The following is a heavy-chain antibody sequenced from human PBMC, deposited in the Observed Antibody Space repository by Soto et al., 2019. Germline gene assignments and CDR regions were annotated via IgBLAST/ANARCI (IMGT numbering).Heavy chain of an antibody. D-gene: IGHD3-22*01. J-gene: IGHJ6*02. CDR2: IIPVFGTP. V-gene: IGHV1-69*12. CDR1: GGSLSNFG. CDR3: ARGDATKIVVTTYYAMDV. Sequence: QVQLVQSGAEVKKPGSSVKVSCTASGGSLSNFGISWVRQAPGQGLEWMGAIIPVFGTPNYAQKYQDRVTINADESPTTGYMEVRSLTSEDMAVYYCARGDATKIVVTTYYAMDVWGQGTTFTVSS.